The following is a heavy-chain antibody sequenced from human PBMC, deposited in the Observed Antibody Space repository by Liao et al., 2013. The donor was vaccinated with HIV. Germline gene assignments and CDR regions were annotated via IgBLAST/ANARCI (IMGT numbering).Heavy chain of an antibody. CDR2: IYTGMSTTGTT. J-gene: IGHJ4*02. D-gene: IGHD3-22*01. CDR1: GDLIRRDNYY. V-gene: IGHV4-61*02. CDR3: VRDEFDYYHGGGYYYVDY. Sequence: QVRLQESGPGLVKPSQTLSLTCTVSGDLIRRDNYYWTWIRQPAGKGLEWIGHIYTGMSTTGTTNYNPSLKSRVSISADTSSNHVSLKLTSVTAADTAVYYCVRDEFDYYHGGGYYYVDYWARETWSSSPQ.